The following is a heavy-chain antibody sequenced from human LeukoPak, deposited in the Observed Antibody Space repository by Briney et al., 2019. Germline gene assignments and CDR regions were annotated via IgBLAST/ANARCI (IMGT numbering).Heavy chain of an antibody. CDR2: INPNSGDT. J-gene: IGHJ4*02. Sequence: ASVKVSCKASGYTFTGYYMHWVRQAPGQGLEWMGWINPNSGDTNYAQKFQGRVTMTRDTSISTAYMELSRLRSDDTAVYYCARDSARHYYDSSGYYDYWGQGTLVTVSS. D-gene: IGHD3-22*01. V-gene: IGHV1-2*02. CDR1: GYTFTGYY. CDR3: ARDSARHYYDSSGYYDY.